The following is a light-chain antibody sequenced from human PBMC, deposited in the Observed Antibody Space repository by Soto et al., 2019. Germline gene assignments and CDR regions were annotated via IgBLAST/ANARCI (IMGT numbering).Light chain of an antibody. Sequence: DSQMTQSPSSLSASVGDRVTISCRASQPVTNYLSWYQQQAGKAPKLLIYAASRLQSGVPSRFSGGGSGTDFTLTISSLQPEDFATYYCQQSYIAPWTFGQGTKVDIK. V-gene: IGKV1-39*01. CDR3: QQSYIAPWT. J-gene: IGKJ1*01. CDR2: AAS. CDR1: QPVTNY.